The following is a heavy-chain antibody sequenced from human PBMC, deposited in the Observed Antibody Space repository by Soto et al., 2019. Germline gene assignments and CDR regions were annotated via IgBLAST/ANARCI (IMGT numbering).Heavy chain of an antibody. V-gene: IGHV4-34*01. CDR1: GGSFSGYY. CDR2: INHSGST. D-gene: IGHD6-19*01. J-gene: IGHJ5*02. Sequence: KASETLSLTCAVYGGSFSGYYWSWIRQPPGKGLEWIGEINHSGSTNYNPSLKSRVTISVDTSKNQFSLKLSSVTAADTAVYYCARGRYRSGIFDPWGQGTLVTVSS. CDR3: ARGRYRSGIFDP.